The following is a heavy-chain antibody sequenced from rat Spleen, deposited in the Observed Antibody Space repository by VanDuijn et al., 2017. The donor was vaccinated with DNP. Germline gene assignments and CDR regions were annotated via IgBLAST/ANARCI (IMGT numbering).Heavy chain of an antibody. J-gene: IGHJ2*01. Sequence: EVQLVESGGGLVQPGRSLKLSCAASGFTFSNYGMHWIRQAPTKGLEWVASISPSGGSTYYRDSVKGRFTISRDNAKSTLYLQMDSLRSEDTATYYCATAYYYSSYIRLFDYWGQGVMVTVSS. V-gene: IGHV5-19*01. D-gene: IGHD1-2*01. CDR3: ATAYYYSSYIRLFDY. CDR2: ISPSGGST. CDR1: GFTFSNYG.